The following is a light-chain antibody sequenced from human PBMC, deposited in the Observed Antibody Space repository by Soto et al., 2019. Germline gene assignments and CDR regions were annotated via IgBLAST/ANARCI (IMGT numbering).Light chain of an antibody. CDR1: QSVSSY. J-gene: IGKJ1*01. CDR3: QQRSNWPPT. CDR2: DAS. Sequence: EIVLTQSPATLSLSPGERATLSCRAGQSVSSYLAWYQQKPGQAPRLLIYDASSRATGIPARFSGSGSGTDFTLTISGLEPEDFAVYYCQQRSNWPPTFGRGTKVEIK. V-gene: IGKV3-11*01.